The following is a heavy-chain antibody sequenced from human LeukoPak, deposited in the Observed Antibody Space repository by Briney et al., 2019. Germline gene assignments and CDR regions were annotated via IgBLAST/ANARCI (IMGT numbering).Heavy chain of an antibody. Sequence: GGSLRLSCEASGFTFSSYGMSWVRQAPGKGLEWVSAISGSGDYTYYADSVKGRFTISRDNSESTVYLQMNSLRLEDTAIYYCARDWGRGTSGSGWYNWFDPWGQGTLVTVSS. CDR1: GFTFSSYG. J-gene: IGHJ5*02. V-gene: IGHV3-23*01. CDR2: ISGSGDYT. D-gene: IGHD6-19*01. CDR3: ARDWGRGTSGSGWYNWFDP.